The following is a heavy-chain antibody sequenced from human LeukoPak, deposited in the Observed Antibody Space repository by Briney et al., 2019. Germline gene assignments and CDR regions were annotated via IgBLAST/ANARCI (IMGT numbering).Heavy chain of an antibody. CDR3: VRDVALSDTGPPFES. Sequence: QPGGSLRLSCAASGFTFSSHWMHWVRQAPGKGLVWVSRIYNGDGTTNYAGSVKGRFTVSRDSAKNTVYLQMNSLRVEDTAMYFCVRDVALSDTGPPFESWGQGALVIVSS. J-gene: IGHJ4*02. CDR1: GFTFSSHW. V-gene: IGHV3-74*01. D-gene: IGHD6-19*01. CDR2: IYNGDGTT.